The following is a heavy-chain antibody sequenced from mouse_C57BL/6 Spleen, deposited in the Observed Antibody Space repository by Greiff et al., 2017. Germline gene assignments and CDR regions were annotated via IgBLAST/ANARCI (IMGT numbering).Heavy chain of an antibody. D-gene: IGHD1-1*01. V-gene: IGHV1-76*01. J-gene: IGHJ4*01. CDR1: GYTFTDYY. CDR2: IYPGSGNT. Sequence: LVESGAELVRPGASVKLSCKASGYTFTDYYINWVKQRPGQGLEWIARIYPGSGNTSYNEKFKGKATLTAEKSSSTAYMQLSSLTSEDAAVYFCARDYYYGSSYAMDYWGQGTSGTVSS. CDR3: ARDYYYGSSYAMDY.